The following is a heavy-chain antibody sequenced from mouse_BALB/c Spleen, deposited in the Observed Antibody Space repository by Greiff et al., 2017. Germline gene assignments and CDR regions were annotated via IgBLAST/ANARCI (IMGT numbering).Heavy chain of an antibody. D-gene: IGHD1-1*01. Sequence: QVQLQQSGPGLVQPSQSLSITCTVSGFSLTSYGVNWVRQPPGKGLEWLGMIWGDGSTDYNSALKSRLSISKDNSKSQVFLKMNSLQTDDTARYYCARGTGSSYEGNYFDYWGQGTTLTVSS. CDR1: GFSLTSYG. V-gene: IGHV2-6-7*01. CDR2: IWGDGST. CDR3: ARGTGSSYEGNYFDY. J-gene: IGHJ2*01.